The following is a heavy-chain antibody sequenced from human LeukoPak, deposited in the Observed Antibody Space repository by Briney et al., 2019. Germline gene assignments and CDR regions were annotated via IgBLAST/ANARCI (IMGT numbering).Heavy chain of an antibody. CDR2: FDPEDGEK. V-gene: IGHV1-24*01. J-gene: IGHJ6*01. CDR1: GYTLTELS. Sequence: ASVKVSCKVSGYTLTELSMHWVRQPPGKGLEWMGGFDPEDGEKIYAQKFQGRVTMNEDTPTDTAYMAESSQISGDTAVLFCETAHIDYYGMDVWGQGTTVTASS. CDR3: ETAHIDYYGMDV.